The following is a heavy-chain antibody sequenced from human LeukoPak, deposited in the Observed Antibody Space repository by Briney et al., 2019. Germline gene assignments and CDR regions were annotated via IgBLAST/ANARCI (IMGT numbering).Heavy chain of an antibody. CDR1: GFAFGSYW. J-gene: IGHJ1*01. CDR2: MNNDGTDI. CDR3: ARVGYYDSSGYYAYLQH. D-gene: IGHD3-22*01. Sequence: GGSLRLSCAASGFAFGSYWMHWVRHAPGKGLEWLSRMNNDGTDISYADSVKGRFTISRDNAKNTLYLQMNSLRAEDTAVYYCARVGYYDSSGYYAYLQHWGQGTLVTVSS. V-gene: IGHV3-74*01.